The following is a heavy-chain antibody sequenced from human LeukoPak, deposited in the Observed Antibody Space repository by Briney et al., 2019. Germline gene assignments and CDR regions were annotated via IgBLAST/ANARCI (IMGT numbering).Heavy chain of an antibody. D-gene: IGHD3-22*01. CDR2: INHSGST. CDR3: AGEVVTEAFDI. V-gene: IGHV4-34*01. Sequence: SETLSLTCAVYGGSFSGYYWSWIRQPPGKGLEWIGDINHSGSTNYNPSLKSRVTISVDTSKNQFSLKLSSVTAADTAVYYCAGEVVTEAFDIWGQGTMVAVSP. J-gene: IGHJ3*02. CDR1: GGSFSGYY.